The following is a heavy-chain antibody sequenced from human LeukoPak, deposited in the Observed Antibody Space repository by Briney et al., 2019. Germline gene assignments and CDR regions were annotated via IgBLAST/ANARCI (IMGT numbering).Heavy chain of an antibody. CDR2: INPNSGGT. J-gene: IGHJ4*02. CDR3: ARDLLLGAHWEPFDY. CDR1: GYPFIGNY. Sequence: ASVKVSCKASGYPFIGNYIHWVRQAPGQGLEWMGWINPNSGGTQYSQKFQGRVTLTRDTSITTGYMELSGLTSDDTAVYYCARDLLLGAHWEPFDYWGQGTLVTVSS. V-gene: IGHV1-2*02. D-gene: IGHD1-26*01.